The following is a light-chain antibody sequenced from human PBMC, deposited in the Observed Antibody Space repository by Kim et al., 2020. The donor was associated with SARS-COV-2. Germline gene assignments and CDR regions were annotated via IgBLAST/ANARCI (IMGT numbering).Light chain of an antibody. CDR1: QDISDR. Sequence: ASVGDRVTVTCQASQDISDRLNWYQVKPGKPPQLLIYDASNLETGVPLRFSGTGSETEFTLTISSLQPEDVATYFCKQYDSLPPTFGGGAKVDIK. CDR2: DAS. V-gene: IGKV1-33*01. J-gene: IGKJ4*01. CDR3: KQYDSLPPT.